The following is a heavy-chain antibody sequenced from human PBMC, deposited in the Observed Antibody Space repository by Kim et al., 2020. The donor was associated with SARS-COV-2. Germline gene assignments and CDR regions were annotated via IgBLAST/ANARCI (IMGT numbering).Heavy chain of an antibody. CDR3: TTDWTRGYSGYDPFDY. V-gene: IGHV3-15*01. CDR1: GFTFSNAW. CDR2: IKSKTDGGTT. D-gene: IGHD5-12*01. J-gene: IGHJ4*02. Sequence: GGSLRLSCAASGFTFSNAWMSWVRQAPGKGLEWVGRIKSKTDGGTTDYAAPVKGRFTISRDDSKNTLYLQMNSLKTEDTAVYYCTTDWTRGYSGYDPFDYWGQGTLVTVSS.